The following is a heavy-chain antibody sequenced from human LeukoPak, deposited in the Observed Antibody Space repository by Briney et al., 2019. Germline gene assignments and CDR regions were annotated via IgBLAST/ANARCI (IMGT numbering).Heavy chain of an antibody. D-gene: IGHD1-26*01. Sequence: SETLSLTCTVSGGSISSYYWSWIRQPPGKGLEWIGYISYSGGTDYNPSLKSRVTISLDTSKNQFSLRLSSVTAADTAVYYCARETRLHSGSYSNDAFDIWGQGTMVTVSS. CDR2: ISYSGGT. CDR1: GGSISSYY. V-gene: IGHV4-59*01. CDR3: ARETRLHSGSYSNDAFDI. J-gene: IGHJ3*02.